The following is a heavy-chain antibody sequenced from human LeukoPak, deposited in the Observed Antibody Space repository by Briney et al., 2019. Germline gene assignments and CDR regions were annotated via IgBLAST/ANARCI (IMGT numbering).Heavy chain of an antibody. CDR2: IYNGGST. J-gene: IGHJ4*02. D-gene: IGHD5-24*01. Sequence: PAGSLRLSCAASGFTVSSNYMSWVRQAPGKGLEWVSVIYNGGSTYYADSVKGRFTISRDNSKNTLYLQMNSLRAEDTAVYYCAREWNRDGYNRFDYWGQGTLVTVSS. V-gene: IGHV3-53*01. CDR3: AREWNRDGYNRFDY. CDR1: GFTVSSNY.